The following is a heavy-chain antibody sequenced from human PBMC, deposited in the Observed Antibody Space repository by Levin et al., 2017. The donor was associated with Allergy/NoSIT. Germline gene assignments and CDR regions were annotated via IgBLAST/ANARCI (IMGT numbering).Heavy chain of an antibody. J-gene: IGHJ4*02. V-gene: IGHV1-18*01. CDR1: GYTFTSYG. CDR2: INAYNGNT. Sequence: GESLKISCKASGYTFTSYGFSWVRQAPGQGLEWMGWINAYNGNTNYAQKFQGRVTLTTDTSTSTAYMELRSLKSDDTAVYYCAREGSSCYLCQFDFWGQGTLVIVSS. CDR3: AREGSSCYLCQFDF. D-gene: IGHD2-15*01.